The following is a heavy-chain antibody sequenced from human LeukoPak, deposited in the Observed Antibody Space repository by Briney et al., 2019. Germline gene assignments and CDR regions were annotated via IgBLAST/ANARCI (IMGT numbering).Heavy chain of an antibody. D-gene: IGHD5-18*01. CDR2: FNPEDGET. CDR3: ATQRGYSYGYDGRAYYFDY. CDR1: GYTLTELS. J-gene: IGHJ4*02. Sequence: ASVKVSCKVSGYTLTELSMHWVRQAPGKGLEWMGAFNPEDGETIYAQKFQGRVTMTEDTSTDTAYMELSSLRSEDTAVYYCATQRGYSYGYDGRAYYFDYWGQGTLVTVSS. V-gene: IGHV1-24*01.